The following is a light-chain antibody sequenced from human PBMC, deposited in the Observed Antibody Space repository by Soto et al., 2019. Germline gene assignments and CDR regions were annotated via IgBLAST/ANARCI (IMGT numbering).Light chain of an antibody. V-gene: IGKV3-11*01. Sequence: EIVFTQSPGTLSLSPGERTTLSCRASQSVSTYLAWYQQKPGQAPRRCIYDAANRAAGIPARCSGSGCGTDVILTISSREHEDVAVDYCQQRSERPITFGQGTRLEI. J-gene: IGKJ5*01. CDR1: QSVSTY. CDR3: QQRSERPIT. CDR2: DAA.